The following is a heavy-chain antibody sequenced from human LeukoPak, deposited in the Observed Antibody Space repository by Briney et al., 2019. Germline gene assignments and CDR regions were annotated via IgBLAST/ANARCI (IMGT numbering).Heavy chain of an antibody. V-gene: IGHV3-74*01. CDR3: ARDQLT. D-gene: IGHD1-1*01. CDR2: ISGDGSMT. J-gene: IGHJ4*02. CDR1: GFTFSNYW. Sequence: AGGSLRLSCTASGFTFSNYWMHWVRQAPGKGLVWVSRISGDGSMTNYADSVKGRFAISRDNAKNTLYLQMNSLRVEDTAVYYCARDQLTGGQGTLVTVSS.